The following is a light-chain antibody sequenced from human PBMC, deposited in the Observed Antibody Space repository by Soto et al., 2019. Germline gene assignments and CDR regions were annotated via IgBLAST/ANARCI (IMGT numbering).Light chain of an antibody. CDR2: AAS. Sequence: DIQMTQSPSSVSAFVGDRVAITCRASHDIARWLAWYQQQPGKAPKLLIYAASNLQSGVPSRFSASGSGTDFTLTLNSLQPEDFATYYCQQGYSTPWTFGQGTKVDNK. J-gene: IGKJ1*01. CDR1: HDIARW. V-gene: IGKV1-12*01. CDR3: QQGYSTPWT.